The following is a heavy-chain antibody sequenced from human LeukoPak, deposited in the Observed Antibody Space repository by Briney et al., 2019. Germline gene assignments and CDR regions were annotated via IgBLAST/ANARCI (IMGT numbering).Heavy chain of an antibody. Sequence: PGGSLRLSCGASGFTSSSYEMNWVRQAPGKGLEWVSYISSSGSTIYYADSVKGRFTISRDNAKNSLYLQMNSLRAEDTAVYYCARWGVTANYWGQGTLVTVSS. J-gene: IGHJ4*02. V-gene: IGHV3-48*03. CDR1: GFTSSSYE. D-gene: IGHD2-21*02. CDR2: ISSSGSTI. CDR3: ARWGVTANY.